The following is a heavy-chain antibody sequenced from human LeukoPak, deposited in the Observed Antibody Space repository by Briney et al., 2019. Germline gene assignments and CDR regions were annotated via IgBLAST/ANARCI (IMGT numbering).Heavy chain of an antibody. D-gene: IGHD6-13*01. CDR2: IYSGGNT. J-gene: IGHJ3*02. Sequence: GEPLRLSCAASGFTVNSNYMTWVRQAPGKGLEWVSVIYSGGNTYYADSVKGRFTISRHNSKNTLYLQMNSLRTEDTAVYYCARVTRGQLIDAFDIWGQGTMVTVSS. V-gene: IGHV3-53*04. CDR1: GFTVNSNY. CDR3: ARVTRGQLIDAFDI.